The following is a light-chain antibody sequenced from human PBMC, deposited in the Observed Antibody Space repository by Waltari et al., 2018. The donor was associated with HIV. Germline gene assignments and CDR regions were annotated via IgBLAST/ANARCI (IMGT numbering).Light chain of an antibody. CDR1: SSDVGGYNY. V-gene: IGLV2-8*01. Sequence: QSALTQPPSASGSPGQSVTISCTGTSSDVGGYNYVSWYQQHPGKAPKLMIYEVSTRPSGVPDRFSGSKSGNTASLTVSGLQAEDEADYYSSSYAGSRVFGGGTKLTVL. CDR3: SSYAGSRV. J-gene: IGLJ3*02. CDR2: EVS.